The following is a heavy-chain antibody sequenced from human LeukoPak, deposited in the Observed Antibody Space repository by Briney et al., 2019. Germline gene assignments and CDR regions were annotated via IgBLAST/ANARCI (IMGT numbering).Heavy chain of an antibody. CDR1: GYSFTSYW. CDR2: IYPGDSDT. V-gene: IGHV5-51*01. CDR3: ARLPWLAGDY. Sequence: GESLKISCKGPGYSFTSYWIGWVRQMPGKGLVWMGIIYPGDSDTRYSPSFQGQVTISGDKSISTAYLQWSSLKASDTAMYYCARLPWLAGDYWGQGTLVTVSS. D-gene: IGHD5-12*01. J-gene: IGHJ4*02.